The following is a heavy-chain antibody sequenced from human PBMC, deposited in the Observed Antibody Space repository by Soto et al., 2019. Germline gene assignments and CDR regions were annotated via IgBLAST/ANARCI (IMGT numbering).Heavy chain of an antibody. V-gene: IGHV3-15*01. D-gene: IGHD3-10*01. Sequence: GGSLRLSCAASGFTFSNAWMSWVRQAPGKGLEWVGRIKSKTDGGTADYAAPVKGRFTISRDDSKNTLYLQMNSLKTEDTAVYYCTTDPYYGSGAYYGMDVWGQGTTVTVSS. CDR2: IKSKTDGGTA. CDR1: GFTFSNAW. J-gene: IGHJ6*02. CDR3: TTDPYYGSGAYYGMDV.